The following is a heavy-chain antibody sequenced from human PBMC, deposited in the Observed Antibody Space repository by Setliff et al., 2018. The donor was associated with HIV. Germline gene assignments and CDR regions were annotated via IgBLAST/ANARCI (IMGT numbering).Heavy chain of an antibody. D-gene: IGHD2-2*01. Sequence: NPGGSLRLSCTASGFSFDDYALTWVRQAPGKGLEWVGFISPDSTYIYYADSVKGRFTISRDNAKNSLYLQMNSLRAEDTAVYYCTRRYCTSTSCSSPYDYWGRGTLVTVSS. CDR1: GFSFDDYA. CDR3: TRRYCTSTSCSSPYDY. CDR2: ISPDSTYI. J-gene: IGHJ4*02. V-gene: IGHV3-21*01.